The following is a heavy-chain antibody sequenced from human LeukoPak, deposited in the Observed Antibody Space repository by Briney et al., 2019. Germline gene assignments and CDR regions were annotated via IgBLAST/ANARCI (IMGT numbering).Heavy chain of an antibody. Sequence: SETLSLTCTVSGGSISSSSYYWGWIRQPPGKGLEWIGSIYYSGSTYYNPSLKSRVTISVDTSKNQFSLKLSSVTAADTAVYYCARFNYGYCSGGSCRRGFDYRGQGTLVTVSS. J-gene: IGHJ4*02. D-gene: IGHD2-15*01. CDR1: GGSISSSSYY. CDR3: ARFNYGYCSGGSCRRGFDY. V-gene: IGHV4-39*01. CDR2: IYYSGST.